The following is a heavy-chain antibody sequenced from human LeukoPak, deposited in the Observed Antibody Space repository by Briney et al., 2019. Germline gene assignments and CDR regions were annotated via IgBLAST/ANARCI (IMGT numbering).Heavy chain of an antibody. J-gene: IGHJ4*02. CDR3: AGDRPTPGGGYFNY. D-gene: IGHD2-15*01. CDR2: ISAYNGNT. V-gene: IGHV1-18*01. Sequence: ASVNVSCKASGYTFTSYGISWVRQSPGQGLEWMGWISAYNGNTNYAQKLQGRVTMTTDTSTSTAYMELRSLRSDDTAVYYCAGDRPTPGGGYFNYWGQGTLVTVSS. CDR1: GYTFTSYG.